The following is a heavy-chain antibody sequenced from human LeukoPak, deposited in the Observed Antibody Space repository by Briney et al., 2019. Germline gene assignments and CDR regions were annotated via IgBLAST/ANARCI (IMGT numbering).Heavy chain of an antibody. Sequence: GGSLRLSCAASGFTFSSYEMNWVRQAPGKGLEWVSYISSSGSTIYYADSVKGRFTISRDNAKNSLYLQMNSLRAEDTAVYYRARDLGDIVATMIFDYWGQGTLVTVSS. D-gene: IGHD5-12*01. CDR2: ISSSGSTI. CDR3: ARDLGDIVATMIFDY. J-gene: IGHJ4*02. V-gene: IGHV3-48*03. CDR1: GFTFSSYE.